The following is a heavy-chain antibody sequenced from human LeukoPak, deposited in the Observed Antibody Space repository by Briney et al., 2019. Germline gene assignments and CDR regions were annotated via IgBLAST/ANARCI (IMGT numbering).Heavy chain of an antibody. CDR2: IYYSGST. D-gene: IGHD1-26*01. Sequence: SETLSLTCTVSGGSISSYYWSWIRQPPGKGLEWIGYIYYSGSTNYNPSLKSRVTISVDTSENQFTLKLSSVTAADTAVYYCARGYCNSGSCFDFWGQGTRVTASS. CDR3: ARGYCNSGSCFDF. CDR1: GGSISSYY. V-gene: IGHV4-59*01. J-gene: IGHJ4*02.